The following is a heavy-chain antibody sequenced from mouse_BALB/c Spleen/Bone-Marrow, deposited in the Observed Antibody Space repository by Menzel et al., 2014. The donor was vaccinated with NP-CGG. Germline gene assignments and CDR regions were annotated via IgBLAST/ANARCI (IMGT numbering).Heavy chain of an antibody. Sequence: VQLKESGAELVKPGASVKLSCTASGFNIKDTYMHWVKQGPEQGLEWIGRIDPANGNTKYDPKFQGKATITADTSSSTAYLQLSSLTSEDTAVYYCAGGWLPSYAMDYWGQGTSVTVSS. J-gene: IGHJ4*01. D-gene: IGHD2-2*01. CDR3: AGGWLPSYAMDY. V-gene: IGHV14-3*02. CDR2: IDPANGNT. CDR1: GFNIKDTY.